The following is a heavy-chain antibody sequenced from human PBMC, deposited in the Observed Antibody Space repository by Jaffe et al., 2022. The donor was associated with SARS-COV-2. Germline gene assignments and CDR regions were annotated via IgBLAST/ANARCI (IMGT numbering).Heavy chain of an antibody. CDR3: ARSNQGLYDSSGYYYALDY. J-gene: IGHJ4*02. Sequence: QVQLVQSGAEVKKPGASVKVSCKASGYTFTSYYMHWVRQAPGQGLEWMGIINPSGGSTSYAQKLQGRVTMTRDTSTSTVYMELSSLRSEDTAVYYCARSNQGLYDSSGYYYALDYWGQGTLVTVSS. CDR2: INPSGGST. CDR1: GYTFTSYY. D-gene: IGHD3-22*01. V-gene: IGHV1-46*04.